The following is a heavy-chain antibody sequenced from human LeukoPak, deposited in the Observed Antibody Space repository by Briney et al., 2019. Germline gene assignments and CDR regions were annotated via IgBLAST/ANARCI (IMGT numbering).Heavy chain of an antibody. D-gene: IGHD6-19*01. CDR3: AKDTEAGIAVRGGAFDI. V-gene: IGHV3-9*01. J-gene: IGHJ3*02. CDR2: ISWNSGSI. Sequence: SGRSLRLSCAASGFTFDDYAMHWVRQAPGKGLEWVSGISWNSGSIGYADSVKGRFTISRDNAKNSLYLQMNNLRAEDTALYYCAKDTEAGIAVRGGAFDIWGQGTMVTVSS. CDR1: GFTFDDYA.